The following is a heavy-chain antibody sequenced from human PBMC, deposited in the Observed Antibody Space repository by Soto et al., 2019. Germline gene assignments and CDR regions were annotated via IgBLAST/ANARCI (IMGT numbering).Heavy chain of an antibody. Sequence: EVQLLESGGGLVQPGGSLRLSCAASGFTFNTYAMAWVRQAPGRGLEWVSSMSGSRGSTSYAASVKGRFTISRDNSXXXXXXXXXXXXXXXXXXXXXXXXKHVVVVTGIPYHFDYWGQGTLVRVSS. V-gene: IGHV3-23*01. CDR3: XXXKHVVVVTGIPYHFDY. CDR2: MSGSRGST. J-gene: IGHJ4*02. CDR1: GFTFNTYA. D-gene: IGHD2-21*02.